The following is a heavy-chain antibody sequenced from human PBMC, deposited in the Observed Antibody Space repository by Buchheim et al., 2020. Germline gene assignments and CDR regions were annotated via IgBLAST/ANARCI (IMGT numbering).Heavy chain of an antibody. Sequence: VQLVESGGGLVQPGGSLRLSCEGSGFTFSSSWMSWVRQAPGKGLEWVAVISYDGSNKYYADSVKGRFTISRDNSKNTLYLQMNSLRAEDTAVYYCARGIGTSSNYYYGMDVWGQGTT. J-gene: IGHJ6*02. D-gene: IGHD2-2*01. CDR1: GFTFSSSW. CDR3: ARGIGTSSNYYYGMDV. CDR2: ISYDGSNK. V-gene: IGHV3-30-3*01.